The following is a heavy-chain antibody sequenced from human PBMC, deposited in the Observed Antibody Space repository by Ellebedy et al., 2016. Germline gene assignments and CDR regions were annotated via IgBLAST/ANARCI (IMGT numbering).Heavy chain of an antibody. J-gene: IGHJ4*02. Sequence: GGSLRLSCAASGFTFSSYAMSWVRQAPGKGLEWVSVISGSGGSTYYAESVEGRFTISRDSSKNTLYLLMNSLRAEDTAVYYCAKEVYYDTSGHWGQGTLVTVSS. D-gene: IGHD3-22*01. CDR3: AKEVYYDTSGH. CDR2: ISGSGGST. V-gene: IGHV3-23*01. CDR1: GFTFSSYA.